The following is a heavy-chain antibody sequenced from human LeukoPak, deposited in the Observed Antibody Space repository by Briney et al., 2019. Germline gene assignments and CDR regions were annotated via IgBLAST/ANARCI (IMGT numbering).Heavy chain of an antibody. CDR2: INSDGSST. CDR3: ARVHTAQLAPGVYYYYGMDV. D-gene: IGHD6-13*01. J-gene: IGHJ6*04. Sequence: GGSLRLSCAASGFTFSSYWMYWVRQAPGKGLVWVSRINSDGSSTSYADSVKGRFTISRDNAKNTLYLQMNSLRAEDTAVYYCARVHTAQLAPGVYYYYGMDVWGKGTTVTVSS. CDR1: GFTFSSYW. V-gene: IGHV3-74*01.